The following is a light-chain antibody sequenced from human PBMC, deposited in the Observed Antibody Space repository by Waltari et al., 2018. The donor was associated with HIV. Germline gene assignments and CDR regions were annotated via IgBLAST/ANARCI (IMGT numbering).Light chain of an antibody. Sequence: QSVLTQPPSASGTPGQRVTISGSGTSSNIGGNSVYWFQQFPGTAPKLLIYKDNQRPSGVPDRFSGSKSGTSVSLAISGLRSEDEADYYCAAWDDSLSCVVFGGGTKLTVL. V-gene: IGLV1-47*01. CDR2: KDN. CDR3: AAWDDSLSCVV. J-gene: IGLJ2*01. CDR1: SSNIGGNS.